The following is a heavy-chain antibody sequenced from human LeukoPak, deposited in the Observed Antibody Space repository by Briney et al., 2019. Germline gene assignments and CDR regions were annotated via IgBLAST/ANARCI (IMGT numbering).Heavy chain of an antibody. CDR3: ARDSSSWYGTPYFAY. V-gene: IGHV3-48*04. CDR1: GFTFNSYS. D-gene: IGHD6-13*01. CDR2: ISSSGSSI. Sequence: PGGSLRLSCAASGFTFNSYSMNWVRQAPGKGLEWVSYISSSGSSIYYADSVKGRFTISRDNAKNSLYLQMNSLRAEDTAVYYCARDSSSWYGTPYFAYWGQGTLVTVSS. J-gene: IGHJ4*02.